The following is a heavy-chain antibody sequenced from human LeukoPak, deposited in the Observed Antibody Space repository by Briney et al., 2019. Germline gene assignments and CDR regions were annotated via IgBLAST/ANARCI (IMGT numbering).Heavy chain of an antibody. CDR2: INQDGSKE. V-gene: IGHV3-7*01. Sequence: GGSLRLSCAASGFTFSNYWMTWVRQAPGKGLEWVAHINQDGSKEYYMDSVKARFTISRDNAKNSLSLQMNSLRAEDTAVYYCVRDGGVSGYDLPDYWGQGTLVTVSS. D-gene: IGHD5-12*01. J-gene: IGHJ4*02. CDR1: GFTFSNYW. CDR3: VRDGGVSGYDLPDY.